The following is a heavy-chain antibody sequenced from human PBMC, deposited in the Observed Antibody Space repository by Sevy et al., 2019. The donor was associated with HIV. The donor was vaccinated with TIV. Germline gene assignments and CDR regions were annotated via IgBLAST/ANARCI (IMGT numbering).Heavy chain of an antibody. CDR2: ISYDGSNK. CDR1: EFTFSSYA. CDR3: AREGAVANYYYGMDV. J-gene: IGHJ6*02. V-gene: IGHV3-30*04. D-gene: IGHD6-19*01. Sequence: GGSLRLSCAASEFTFSSYAMHWVRQAPGKGLEWVAVISYDGSNKYYADSVKGRFTISRDNSKNTLYLQMNSLRAEDTAVYYCAREGAVANYYYGMDVWGQGTTVTVSS.